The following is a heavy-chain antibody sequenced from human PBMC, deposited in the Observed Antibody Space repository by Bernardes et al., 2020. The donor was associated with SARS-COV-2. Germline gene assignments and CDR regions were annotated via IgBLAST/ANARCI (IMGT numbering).Heavy chain of an antibody. D-gene: IGHD4-17*01. CDR2: IYHSGST. CDR3: ARYYYGDYDLGYFDL. CDR1: GGSISSSNW. J-gene: IGHJ2*01. Sequence: SETLSLTCAVSGGSISSSNWWSWVRQPPGKGLEWIGEIYHSGSTNYNPSLKSRVTISVDKSKNQFSLKLSSVTAADTAVYYCARYYYGDYDLGYFDLWGRGTLVTVSS. V-gene: IGHV4-4*02.